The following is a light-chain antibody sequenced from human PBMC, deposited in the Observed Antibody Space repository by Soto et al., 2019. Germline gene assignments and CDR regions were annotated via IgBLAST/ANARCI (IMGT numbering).Light chain of an antibody. CDR2: SSS. J-gene: IGKJ1*01. CDR1: QSVSSN. V-gene: IGKV3-15*01. CDR3: QQYNNLPPT. Sequence: EIVMTQSPATLSVSPGERATLSCRASQSVSSNLAWYQQKPGQAPRLLIVSSSRRPTDVPARFSGSGSGTDFTLTISSLQSEDSAFYYCQQYNNLPPTFGQGTKVEVK.